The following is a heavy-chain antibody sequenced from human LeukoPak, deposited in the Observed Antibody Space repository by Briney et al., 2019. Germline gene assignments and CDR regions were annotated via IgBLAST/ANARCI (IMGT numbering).Heavy chain of an antibody. D-gene: IGHD4-23*01. CDR2: IYHHGST. J-gene: IGHJ3*02. CDR1: GFTFSSYAM. V-gene: IGHV4-4*02. CDR3: ARDLRWDAFDI. Sequence: NSGGSLRLSCAASGFTFSSYAMSWVRQPPGKGLEWIGEIYHHGSTNYNPSLKSRVTMSVDTSKNQFSLKLSSVTAADTAVYYCARDLRWDAFDIWGQGTMVTVSS.